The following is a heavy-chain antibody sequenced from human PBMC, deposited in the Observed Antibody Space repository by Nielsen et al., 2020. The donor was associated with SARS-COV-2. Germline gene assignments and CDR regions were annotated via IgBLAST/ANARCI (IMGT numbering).Heavy chain of an antibody. CDR2: IWYDGSNK. CDR3: ARASYDSSGFSAHGPAY. V-gene: IGHV3-33*08. D-gene: IGHD3-22*01. Sequence: GESLKISCAASGFTFSSYGMHWVRQAPGKGLEWVAVIWYDGSNKYYADSVKGRFTISRDNSKNTLYLQMNSLRAEDTAVYYCARASYDSSGFSAHGPAYWGQGPLVTV. CDR1: GFTFSSYG. J-gene: IGHJ4*02.